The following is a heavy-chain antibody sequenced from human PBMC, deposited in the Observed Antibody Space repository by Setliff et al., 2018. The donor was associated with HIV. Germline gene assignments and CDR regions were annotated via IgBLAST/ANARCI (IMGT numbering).Heavy chain of an antibody. Sequence: SVKVSCKVSGGTFRKYSMNWIRQAPGQGLEWMGGIVPIFGTTKYAQKFQGRVTITADESTSTVYMALSSLTSEDTAVYYCATAGEMATIGYSYYYMGVWGKGTTVTVSS. V-gene: IGHV1-69*13. CDR1: GGTFRKYS. CDR2: IVPIFGTT. D-gene: IGHD3-10*01. J-gene: IGHJ6*03. CDR3: ATAGEMATIGYSYYYMGV.